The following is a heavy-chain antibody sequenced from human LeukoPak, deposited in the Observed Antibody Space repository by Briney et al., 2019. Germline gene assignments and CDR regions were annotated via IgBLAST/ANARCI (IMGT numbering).Heavy chain of an antibody. J-gene: IGHJ4*02. CDR1: GFTFSSSA. CDR3: ARDRDSSGWYEGFDY. V-gene: IGHV3-30-3*01. Sequence: GGSLRLSCAASGFTFSSSAMHWVRQAPDKGLEWVAVISYDGSNKYYADSVKGRFTISRDNSKNTLYLQMDSLRADDTAVYYCARDRDSSGWYEGFDYWGQGTLVTVSS. CDR2: ISYDGSNK. D-gene: IGHD6-19*01.